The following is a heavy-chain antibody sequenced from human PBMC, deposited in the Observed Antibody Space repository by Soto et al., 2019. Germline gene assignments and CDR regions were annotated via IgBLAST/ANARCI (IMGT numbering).Heavy chain of an antibody. J-gene: IGHJ5*02. CDR2: ISGSGGST. V-gene: IGHV3-23*01. CDR3: AKDLAYSSGWYESNWFDP. Sequence: EVQLLESGGGLVQPGGSLRLSCAASGFTFSSYAMSWVRQAPGKGLEWVSAISGSGGSTYYADSVKGRFTISRDKSKNTLYLQMNILRAEDTAVYYCAKDLAYSSGWYESNWFDPWGQGTLVTVSS. CDR1: GFTFSSYA. D-gene: IGHD6-19*01.